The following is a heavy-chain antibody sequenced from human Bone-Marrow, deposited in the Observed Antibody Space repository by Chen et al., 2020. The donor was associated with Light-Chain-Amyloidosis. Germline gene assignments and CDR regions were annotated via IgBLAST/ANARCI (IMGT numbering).Heavy chain of an antibody. D-gene: IGHD3-10*01. CDR1: GFNFSSFG. V-gene: IGHV3-23*04. Sequence: EVQLVESGGGLVQPGGSLRLSCATSGFNFSSFGMSWVRQAPGKGLEWFETVSRSTVSTYCAGAVKGRFIISGDNSKSTLYLPMNSLRAGDPAVYFCTRKGGYFDFWGQGSLVTVSS. CDR2: VSRSTVST. CDR3: TRKGGYFDF. J-gene: IGHJ4*02.